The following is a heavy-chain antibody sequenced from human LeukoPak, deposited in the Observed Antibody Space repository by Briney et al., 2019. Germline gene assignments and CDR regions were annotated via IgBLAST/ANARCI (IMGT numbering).Heavy chain of an antibody. CDR1: GDSISGYY. D-gene: IGHD3-16*01. V-gene: IGHV4-59*01. CDR3: ARHRFGHLFDY. CDR2: VYHTGHT. Sequence: SETLSLTCTVSGDSISGYYWSWIRQPPGKGLEWIGYVYHTGHTHYSPSLKSRVTVSLDTSTNQVSLILSSVTAADTAVYYCARHRFGHLFDYWGQGTLVFVSS. J-gene: IGHJ4*02.